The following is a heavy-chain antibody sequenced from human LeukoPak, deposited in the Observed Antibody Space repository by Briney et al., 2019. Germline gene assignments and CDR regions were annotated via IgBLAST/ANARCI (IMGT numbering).Heavy chain of an antibody. V-gene: IGHV4-61*02. CDR2: IYTSGST. D-gene: IGHD5-12*01. CDR3: ARESVKGWLRGSATRYFDY. Sequence: SETLSLTCTVSGGSISSGSYYWSWIRQPAGKGLEWIGRIYTSGSTNYNPSLKSRVTISVDTSKNQFSLKLSSVTAADTAVYYCARESVKGWLRGSATRYFDYWGQGTLVTVSS. CDR1: GGSISSGSYY. J-gene: IGHJ4*02.